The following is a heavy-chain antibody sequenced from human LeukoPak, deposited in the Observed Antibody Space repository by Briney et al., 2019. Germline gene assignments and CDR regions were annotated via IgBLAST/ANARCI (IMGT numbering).Heavy chain of an antibody. V-gene: IGHV4-34*01. D-gene: IGHD3-3*01. Sequence: SETLSLTCAVYGGSFSGYYWSWIRHPPGKGLEWIGEINHSGSTNYNPSLKSRVTISVDTSKNQFSLKLSSVTAADTAVYYCARRRYDFWSGYSRWYYMDVWGKGTTVTVSS. CDR1: GGSFSGYY. J-gene: IGHJ6*03. CDR2: INHSGST. CDR3: ARRRYDFWSGYSRWYYMDV.